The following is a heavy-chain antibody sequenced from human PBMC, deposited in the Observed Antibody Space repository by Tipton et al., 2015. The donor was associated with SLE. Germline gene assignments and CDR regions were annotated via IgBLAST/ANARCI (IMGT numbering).Heavy chain of an antibody. V-gene: IGHV4-31*03. Sequence: TLSLTCTVSGASFSIPGYYWSWIRQHPGKGLEFIGYIFSSGHTYYTPSLASRVLISIDTSEHQFSLKLSSLTAADTAMYYCATSTNPASGTFVIWGQGTVVTVSS. J-gene: IGHJ3*02. D-gene: IGHD3-10*01. CDR1: GASFSIPGYY. CDR3: ATSTNPASGTFVI. CDR2: IFSSGHT.